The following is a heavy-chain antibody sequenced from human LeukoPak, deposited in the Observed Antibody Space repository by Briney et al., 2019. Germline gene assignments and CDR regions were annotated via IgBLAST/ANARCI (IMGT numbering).Heavy chain of an antibody. D-gene: IGHD1-26*01. V-gene: IGHV4-39*07. CDR3: ARGGNYWPQWWFDP. CDR2: IYYSGST. J-gene: IGHJ5*02. CDR1: GGSISSSSYY. Sequence: SETLSLTCTVSGGSISSSSYYWGWIRQPPGKGLEWIGSIYYSGSTYYNPSLKSRVTISVDTSKNQFSLELNSVTPADTAVYYCARGGNYWPQWWFDPWGRGTLVSVSS.